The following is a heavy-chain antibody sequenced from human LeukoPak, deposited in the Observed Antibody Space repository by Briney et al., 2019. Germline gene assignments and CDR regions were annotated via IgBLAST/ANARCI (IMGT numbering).Heavy chain of an antibody. CDR3: ARAKAVEMATNFDY. D-gene: IGHD5-24*01. J-gene: IGHJ4*02. Sequence: ASVKVSCKASGYTFTSYGINWVRQAPGQGLEWMGWVSAYNGNTNYAQKLQGRVTMTTDTSTSTAYMELRSLRSDDTAVYYCARAKAVEMATNFDYWGQGTLVTVSS. CDR1: GYTFTSYG. V-gene: IGHV1-18*01. CDR2: VSAYNGNT.